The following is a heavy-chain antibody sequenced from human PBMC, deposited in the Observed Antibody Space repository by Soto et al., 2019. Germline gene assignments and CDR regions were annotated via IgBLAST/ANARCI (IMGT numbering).Heavy chain of an antibody. Sequence: ASVKVSCKASGYTFTSYDINWVRQATGQGLEWMGWMNPNSGNTGYAQKFQGRVTITRDTSASTAYMELSSLRSEDTAVYYCARAPERGVYYFDYWGQGTLVTVSS. J-gene: IGHJ4*02. CDR2: MNPNSGNT. V-gene: IGHV1-8*01. CDR3: ARAPERGVYYFDY. D-gene: IGHD1-1*01. CDR1: GYTFTSYD.